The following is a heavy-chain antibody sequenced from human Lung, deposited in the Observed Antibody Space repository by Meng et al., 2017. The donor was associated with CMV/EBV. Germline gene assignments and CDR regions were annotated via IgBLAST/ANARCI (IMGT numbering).Heavy chain of an antibody. D-gene: IGHD3/OR15-3a*01. CDR3: ARAGAYHDFWTAKEGGYYYYGMDV. CDR1: GFSIRDYW. Sequence: GSLRLXXAASGFSIRDYWMSWVRQAPGKGLEWVANINQDASERYYVDSVKGRFTISRDNAENSLYLQMSSLRVGDTDIYYCARAGAYHDFWTAKEGGYYYYGMDVWGQVTXVTVAS. J-gene: IGHJ6*02. CDR2: INQDASER. V-gene: IGHV3-7*04.